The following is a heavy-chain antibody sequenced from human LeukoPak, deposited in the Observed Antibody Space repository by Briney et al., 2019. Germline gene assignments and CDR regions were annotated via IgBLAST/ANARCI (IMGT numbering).Heavy chain of an antibody. CDR2: ISSSSSYI. Sequence: GGSLRLSCAAYGFTFSSYSMNWVRQAPGKGLEWVSSISSSSSYIYYADSVKGRFTISRDNAKNSLYLQMNSLRAEDTAVYYCARDQESGVQLWLQDYWGQGTLVTVSS. CDR1: GFTFSSYS. CDR3: ARDQESGVQLWLQDY. J-gene: IGHJ4*02. V-gene: IGHV3-21*01. D-gene: IGHD5-18*01.